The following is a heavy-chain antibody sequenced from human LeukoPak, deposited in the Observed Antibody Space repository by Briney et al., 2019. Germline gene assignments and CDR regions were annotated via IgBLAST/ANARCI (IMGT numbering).Heavy chain of an antibody. CDR3: ASLIADRPDY. CDR1: GVSISDYY. V-gene: IGHV4-59*12. CDR2: THYSGST. D-gene: IGHD6-6*01. J-gene: IGHJ4*02. Sequence: KPSETLSLTCTVSGVSISDYYWTWIRQPPGKGLEWIGYTHYSGSTNYNASLKSRVTISVDTSKNQFSLNLNSVTAADTAVYYCASLIADRPDYWGQGTLVTVSS.